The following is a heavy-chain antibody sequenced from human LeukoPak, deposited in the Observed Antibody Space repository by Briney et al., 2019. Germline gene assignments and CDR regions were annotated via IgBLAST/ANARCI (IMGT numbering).Heavy chain of an antibody. CDR3: ASGGGRRHRIFDY. J-gene: IGHJ4*02. Sequence: GGSLRLSCAASGFTFSSYAMSWVRQAPGKGLEWVSSISSRSRDVYYADSVKGRFTISRDNTKSSLYLQMNSLRAEDTAVYYCASGGGRRHRIFDYWGQGTLVTVSS. CDR1: GFTFSSYA. V-gene: IGHV3-21*06. CDR2: ISSRSRDV. D-gene: IGHD3-16*01.